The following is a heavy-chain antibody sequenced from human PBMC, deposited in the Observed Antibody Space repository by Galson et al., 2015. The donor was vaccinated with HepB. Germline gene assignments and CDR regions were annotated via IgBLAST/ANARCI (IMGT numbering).Heavy chain of an antibody. CDR2: INHRGGK. D-gene: IGHD2-8*02. V-gene: IGHV4-34*01. CDR1: GGSLSRYS. CDR3: AGLLAGGVVYYGMDT. J-gene: IGHJ6*02. Sequence: LSLTCAVSGGSLSRYSWTWIRQPPGKGLEWIGEINHRGGKKYYNPSLKSRVTISMDTSTTQFSLRLSAVSVADTAVYYCAGLLAGGVVYYGMDTWGQGTAVTVSS.